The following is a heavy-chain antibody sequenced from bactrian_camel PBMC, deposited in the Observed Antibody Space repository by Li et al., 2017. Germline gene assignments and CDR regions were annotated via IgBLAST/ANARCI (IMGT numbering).Heavy chain of an antibody. V-gene: IGHV3S54*01. Sequence: QLVESGGGSVQAGGSLRLSCEVSGITEGTNFIGWFRQSPGKEREGVAAIMILGSTTYYADSVKGRGTISQDNAKNMVYLQVDSLKAEDTAMYYCAAGWSFGVGTLLRRHVNYWGQGTQVTVS. CDR3: AAGWSFGVGTLLRRHVNY. J-gene: IGHJ4*01. CDR2: IMILGSTT. D-gene: IGHD3*01. CDR1: GITEGTNF.